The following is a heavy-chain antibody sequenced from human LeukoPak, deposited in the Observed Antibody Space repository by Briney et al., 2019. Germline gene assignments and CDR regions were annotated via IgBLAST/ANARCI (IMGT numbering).Heavy chain of an antibody. J-gene: IGHJ6*02. CDR2: IVPIFGTA. Sequence: ASVKVSCKASGGTFSSYAISWVRQAPGQGLEWMGGIVPIFGTANYAQKFQGRVTITADESTSTAYMELSSLRSEDTAVYYCARTAYYDFWSGLSPHYYYYGMDVWGQGTTVTVSS. D-gene: IGHD3-3*01. CDR3: ARTAYYDFWSGLSPHYYYYGMDV. CDR1: GGTFSSYA. V-gene: IGHV1-69*13.